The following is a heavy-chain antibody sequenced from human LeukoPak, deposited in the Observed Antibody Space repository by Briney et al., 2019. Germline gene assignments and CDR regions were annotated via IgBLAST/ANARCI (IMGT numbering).Heavy chain of an antibody. CDR1: GFTFDDYA. V-gene: IGHV3-9*01. CDR2: ISWNSGRI. D-gene: IGHD6-19*01. Sequence: GGSLRLSCAASGFTFDDYAMHWVRQAPGKGLEWVSGISWNSGRIGYADSVKGRFTISRDNAKNSLYLQMNSLRAEDTAVYYCARDGVGGWYEGPGAFDIWGQGTMVTVSS. J-gene: IGHJ3*02. CDR3: ARDGVGGWYEGPGAFDI.